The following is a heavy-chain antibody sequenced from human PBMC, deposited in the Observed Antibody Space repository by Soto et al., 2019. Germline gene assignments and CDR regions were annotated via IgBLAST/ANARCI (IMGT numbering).Heavy chain of an antibody. CDR1: GGSVSSRRHF. CDR2: IYSTGT. Sequence: SETLSLTCTVSGGSVSSRRHFWSWIRQPPGKGLEWLGYIYSTGTTYNPSLKSRVTISKDTSKNQFSLKLNSVTAADPSVHYCARSYSRFLDYCGQGTPVTVS. J-gene: IGHJ4*02. CDR3: ARSYSRFLDY. D-gene: IGHD6-13*01. V-gene: IGHV4-61*01.